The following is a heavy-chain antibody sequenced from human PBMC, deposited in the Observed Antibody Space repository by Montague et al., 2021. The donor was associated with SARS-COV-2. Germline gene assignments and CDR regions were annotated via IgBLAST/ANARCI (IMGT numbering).Heavy chain of an antibody. D-gene: IGHD3-22*01. CDR2: IYFSGST. J-gene: IGHJ3*02. V-gene: IGHV4-59*08. CDR3: ARHGRFSVIVNTPRGAFDI. Sequence: ETLSLTRTVSGGSISSHYWSWIRQPPGKGLEWIGYIYFSGSTNYNPSLKSRVTISVDTSKNQFSLKLSSVTAADTAVYYCARHGRFSVIVNTPRGAFDIWGQGTMVTVSS. CDR1: GGSISSHY.